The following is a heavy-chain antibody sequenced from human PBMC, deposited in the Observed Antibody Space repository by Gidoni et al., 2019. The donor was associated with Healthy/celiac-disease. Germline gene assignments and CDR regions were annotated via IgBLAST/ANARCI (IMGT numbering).Heavy chain of an antibody. J-gene: IGHJ6*02. CDR2: ISSSSSYI. Sequence: AASGFTFSSYSMNWVRQAPGKGLEWVSSISSSSSYIYYADSVKGRFTISRDNAKNSLYLQMNSLRAEDTAVYYCARDQVVNYGSEGMDVWGQGTTVTVSS. V-gene: IGHV3-21*01. CDR3: ARDQVVNYGSEGMDV. CDR1: GFTFSSYS. D-gene: IGHD3-10*01.